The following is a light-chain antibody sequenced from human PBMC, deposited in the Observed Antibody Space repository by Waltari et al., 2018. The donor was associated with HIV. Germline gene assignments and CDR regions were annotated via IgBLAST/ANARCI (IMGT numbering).Light chain of an antibody. CDR3: CSYAGSSTS. J-gene: IGLJ3*02. V-gene: IGLV2-23*02. CDR2: EVN. Sequence: QSALTQPASVSGSPGQSITISCTGTSSDVGSYNLVSWYQQHPGKAPKLMIYEVNKRPSGVSNRFSGSKSGNTASLTISGLQAEDEADYYCCSYAGSSTSFGGGTKLTVL. CDR1: SSDVGSYNL.